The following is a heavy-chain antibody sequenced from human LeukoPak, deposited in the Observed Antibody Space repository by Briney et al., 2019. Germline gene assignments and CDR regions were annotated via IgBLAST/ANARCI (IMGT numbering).Heavy chain of an antibody. CDR2: ISGSGDRP. CDR3: ASRYCSSTSCYDDFDY. J-gene: IGHJ4*02. V-gene: IGHV3-23*01. Sequence: GGSLRLSCAASGFIFGNYAMSWVRQAPGKGLEWVSGISGSGDRPYYVDSVKGRFTISRDNSKNTLYLQMNSLRAEDTAVYYCASRYCSSTSCYDDFDYWGQGTLVTVSS. D-gene: IGHD2-2*01. CDR1: GFIFGNYA.